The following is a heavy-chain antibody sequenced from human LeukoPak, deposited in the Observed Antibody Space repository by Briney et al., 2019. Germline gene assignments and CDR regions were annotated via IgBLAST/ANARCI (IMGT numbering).Heavy chain of an antibody. CDR3: ARPLFRGATRGYFDY. V-gene: IGHV4-34*01. D-gene: IGHD3-10*01. CDR2: INHSGST. CDR1: GGSFSGYY. Sequence: PSETLSLTCAVYGGSFSGYYWSWIRQPPGKGLEWIGEINHSGSTNYNPSLKSRVTISVDTSKNQFSLKLSSVTAADTAVYYCARPLFRGATRGYFDYWAREPWSPSPQ. J-gene: IGHJ4*02.